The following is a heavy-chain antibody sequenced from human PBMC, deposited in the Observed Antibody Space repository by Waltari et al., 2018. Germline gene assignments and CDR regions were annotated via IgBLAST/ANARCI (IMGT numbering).Heavy chain of an antibody. CDR1: GYSFTSYW. D-gene: IGHD2-15*01. CDR3: ARRLGYCSGGSCLRWFDP. V-gene: IGHV5-51*03. Sequence: EVQRVQSGAEVKKPGEALKISCKGSGYSFTSYWLGWVRQMHGKGLEWMGIIYPGDSDTRYSPSFQGQVTISADKSISTAYLQWSSLKASDTAMYYCARRLGYCSGGSCLRWFDPWGQGTLVTVSS. CDR2: IYPGDSDT. J-gene: IGHJ5*02.